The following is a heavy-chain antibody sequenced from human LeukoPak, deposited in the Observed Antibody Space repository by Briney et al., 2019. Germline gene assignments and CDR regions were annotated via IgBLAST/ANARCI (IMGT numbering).Heavy chain of an antibody. CDR3: ARDDGYGGNPFDY. D-gene: IGHD4-23*01. CDR1: GFTFSSYW. V-gene: IGHV3-74*01. Sequence: PGGSLRLSCAASGFTFSSYWMHWVRQAPGKGLVWVSRINSDGSSTSYADPVKGRFTISRDNAKNTLYLQMNSLRAEDTAVYYCARDDGYGGNPFDYWGQGTLVTVSS. J-gene: IGHJ4*02. CDR2: INSDGSST.